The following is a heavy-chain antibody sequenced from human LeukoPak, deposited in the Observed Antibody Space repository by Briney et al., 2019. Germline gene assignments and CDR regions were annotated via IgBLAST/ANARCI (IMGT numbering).Heavy chain of an antibody. CDR1: GFTFSSYW. CDR2: IKQDGSEK. Sequence: GGSLRLSCAASGFTFSSYWMSWVRQAPGKGLEWVANIKQDGSEKYYVDSVKGRFTISRDNSKNTLYLQMNSLRAEDTAVYYCAKGPFKAPKGYFDLWGRGTLVTVSS. J-gene: IGHJ2*01. V-gene: IGHV3-7*03. CDR3: AKGPFKAPKGYFDL.